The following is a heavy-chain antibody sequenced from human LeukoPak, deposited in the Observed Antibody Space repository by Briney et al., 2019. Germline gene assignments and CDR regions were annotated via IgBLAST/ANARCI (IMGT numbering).Heavy chain of an antibody. Sequence: SETLSLTCTVSGGSISSSTYYWGWIRQPPGKGLEWIGSIYESGSTYYNPSLKSRVTISVDVSRNQFSLNLSSVTAADTAVYYCARAGGYGLIDYWGQGTMVTVSS. CDR2: IYESGST. CDR3: ARAGGYGLIDY. V-gene: IGHV4-39*02. J-gene: IGHJ4*02. CDR1: GGSISSSTYY. D-gene: IGHD5-18*01.